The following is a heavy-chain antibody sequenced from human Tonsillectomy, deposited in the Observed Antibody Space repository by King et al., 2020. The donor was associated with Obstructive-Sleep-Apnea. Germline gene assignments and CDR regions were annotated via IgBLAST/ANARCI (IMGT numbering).Heavy chain of an antibody. CDR2: ISGSGGST. D-gene: IGHD1-26*01. V-gene: IGHV3-23*04. Sequence: VQLVESGGGLVQPGGSLRLSCAASGFTISSYAMSWVRQAPGKGLEWVSAISGSGGSTYHADSVKGRFTISRDNSKNTLYLQMNSLRDEDTAVYYCARSYEGYFDYWGQGTLVTVSS. CDR3: ARSYEGYFDY. J-gene: IGHJ4*02. CDR1: GFTISSYA.